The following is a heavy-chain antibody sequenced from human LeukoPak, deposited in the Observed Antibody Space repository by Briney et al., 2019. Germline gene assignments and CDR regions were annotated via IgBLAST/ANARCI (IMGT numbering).Heavy chain of an antibody. CDR1: GFTFSTYA. D-gene: IGHD3-10*02. V-gene: IGHV3-23*01. CDR3: AELGITMIGGV. CDR2: ISGSDGST. Sequence: PGGSLRLSCAASGFTFSTYAMTWVRQAPGKGLEWVSAISGSDGSTYYADSVEGRFTISRDNAKNSLYLQMNSLRAEDTAVYYCAELGITMIGGVWGKGTTVTISS. J-gene: IGHJ6*04.